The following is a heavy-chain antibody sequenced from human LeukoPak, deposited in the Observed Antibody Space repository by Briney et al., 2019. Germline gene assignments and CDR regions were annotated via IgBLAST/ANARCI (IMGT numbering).Heavy chain of an antibody. D-gene: IGHD4/OR15-4a*01. CDR3: ANEVRPNDY. CDR1: GFTFSSCA. V-gene: IGHV3-23*01. J-gene: IGHJ4*02. Sequence: GGSLRLSCAASGFTFSSCAMSWVRQAPGKGLEWVSVISGSGGSTDYADSVKGRFTISRDNSKNTLSLQMNSLRGEDTALYFCANEVRPNDYWGQGTLVTVSS. CDR2: ISGSGGST.